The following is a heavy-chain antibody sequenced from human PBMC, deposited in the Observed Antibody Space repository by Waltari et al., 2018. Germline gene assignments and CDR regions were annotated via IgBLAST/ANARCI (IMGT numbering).Heavy chain of an antibody. CDR1: GYTLTELS. D-gene: IGHD2-15*01. J-gene: IGHJ4*02. CDR3: ATLGGVVAATSFDY. V-gene: IGHV1-24*01. CDR2: FDPEYGET. Sequence: QVQLVQSGAEVKKPGASVKVSCKVSGYTLTELSMHWVRQAPGKGLEWMGGFDPEYGETNYAQKFQGRVTMTEDTSTDTAYMELSSLRSEDTAVYYCATLGGVVAATSFDYWGQGTLVTVSS.